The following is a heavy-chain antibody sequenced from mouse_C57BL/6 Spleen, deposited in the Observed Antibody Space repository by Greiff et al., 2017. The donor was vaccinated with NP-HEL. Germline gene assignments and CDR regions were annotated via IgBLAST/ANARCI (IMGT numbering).Heavy chain of an antibody. D-gene: IGHD1-1*01. CDR1: GFTFSSYA. Sequence: EVMLVESGGGLVKPGGSLKLSCAASGFTFSSYAMSWVRQTPEKRLEWVATISDGGSYTYYPDNVKGRFTISRDNAKNNLYLQMSHLKSEDTAMYYCARDRGYGSTQFAYWGQGTLVTVSA. CDR3: ARDRGYGSTQFAY. J-gene: IGHJ3*01. V-gene: IGHV5-4*01. CDR2: ISDGGSYT.